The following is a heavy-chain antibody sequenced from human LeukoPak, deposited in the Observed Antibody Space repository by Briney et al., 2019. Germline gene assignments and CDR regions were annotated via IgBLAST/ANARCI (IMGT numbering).Heavy chain of an antibody. CDR3: ARVIRGFGALYY. CDR1: GFSFSGLG. D-gene: IGHD3-10*01. Sequence: PGGSLTLSCVTSGFSFSGLGMHWVRQAPGKGLEWVAVIWYDGSNKYYADSVKRRFTISRDNSKNTLYQQMNSLRVEDTAVYYCARVIRGFGALYYWGQGGMVIVSS. J-gene: IGHJ4*02. CDR2: IWYDGSNK. V-gene: IGHV3-33*01.